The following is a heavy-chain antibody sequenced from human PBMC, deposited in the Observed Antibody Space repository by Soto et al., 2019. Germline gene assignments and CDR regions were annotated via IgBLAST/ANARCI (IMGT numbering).Heavy chain of an antibody. CDR1: GFTFTRYS. V-gene: IGHV3-21*01. CDR3: ARESEDLTSNFDY. J-gene: IGHJ4*02. Sequence: GGSLRLSCAASGFTFTRYSMNWVRQAPGKGLEWVSSISSTTNYIYYADSMKGRFTVSRDNAKNSVYLEMNSLSAEDTAGYYCARESEDLTSNFDYWGQGTLVTVSS. CDR2: ISSTTNYI.